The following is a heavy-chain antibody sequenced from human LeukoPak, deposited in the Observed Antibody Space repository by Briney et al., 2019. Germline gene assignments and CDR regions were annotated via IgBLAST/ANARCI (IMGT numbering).Heavy chain of an antibody. D-gene: IGHD4-17*01. Sequence: GGSLRLSCAASGFTFSSYGMHWVRQAPGKGLEWVAFIRYDGSNKYYADSVKGRFTISRDNSKNTLYLQMNSLRAEDTAVYYCARDGGDYVDYWGQGTLVTVSS. CDR2: IRYDGSNK. J-gene: IGHJ4*02. CDR1: GFTFSSYG. V-gene: IGHV3-30*02. CDR3: ARDGGDYVDY.